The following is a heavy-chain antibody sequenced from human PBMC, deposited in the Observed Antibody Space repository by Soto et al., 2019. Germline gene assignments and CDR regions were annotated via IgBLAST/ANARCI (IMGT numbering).Heavy chain of an antibody. CDR2: ISSASSTT. J-gene: IGHJ6*03. CDR1: GFSFNRFG. D-gene: IGHD3-3*01. V-gene: IGHV3-48*01. Sequence: EEQLMESGGDLVQPGGSLRLSCAASGFSFNRFGMNWVRQSPGKGLEWISYISSASSTTHYEESVKGRFTISRDNAKNSLYLQMSSLRVEDTAVYYCARRPLWSSYSDYSYMDVWGKGTTVTVSS. CDR3: ARRPLWSSYSDYSYMDV.